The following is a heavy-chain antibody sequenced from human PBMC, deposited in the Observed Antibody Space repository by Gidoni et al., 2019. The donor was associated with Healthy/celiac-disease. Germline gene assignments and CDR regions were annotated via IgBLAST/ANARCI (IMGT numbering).Heavy chain of an antibody. J-gene: IGHJ3*02. D-gene: IGHD3-9*01. Sequence: EVQLLESGGGLVQPGGSLRLSCAASGLPFSSYAMSWVRQAPGKGLEWVSAISGSGGSTYYADSVKGRFTISRDNSKNTLYLQMNSLRAEDTAVYYCAKDRLPVLTGGLAFDIWGQGTMVTVSS. V-gene: IGHV3-23*01. CDR3: AKDRLPVLTGGLAFDI. CDR1: GLPFSSYA. CDR2: ISGSGGST.